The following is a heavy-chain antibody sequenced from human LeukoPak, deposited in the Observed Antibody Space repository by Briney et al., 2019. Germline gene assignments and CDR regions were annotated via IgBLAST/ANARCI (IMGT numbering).Heavy chain of an antibody. D-gene: IGHD6-19*01. V-gene: IGHV3-30*04. J-gene: IGHJ4*02. CDR3: ARGDSSLDALDY. Sequence: PGRSLRVSCAASGFTFSSYAMHWVRQAPGKGLEWVAVISYDGSNKYYADSVKGRFTISRDNSKNTLYLQMNSLRAEDTAVYYCARGDSSLDALDYWGQGTLVTVSS. CDR1: GFTFSSYA. CDR2: ISYDGSNK.